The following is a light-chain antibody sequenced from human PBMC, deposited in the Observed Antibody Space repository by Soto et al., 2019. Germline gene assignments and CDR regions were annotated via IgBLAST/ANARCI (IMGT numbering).Light chain of an antibody. Sequence: QSALTQPPSASGSPGQSVTISCTGTSSDVGAYNYVSWYQQHPGKAPKLMIYEVTKRPSGVPDRFSGSKSGNTASLTVSGLQAADEADYYCSSYAGSNTWVFGGGTQLTVL. CDR1: SSDVGAYNY. V-gene: IGLV2-8*01. CDR2: EVT. CDR3: SSYAGSNTWV. J-gene: IGLJ3*02.